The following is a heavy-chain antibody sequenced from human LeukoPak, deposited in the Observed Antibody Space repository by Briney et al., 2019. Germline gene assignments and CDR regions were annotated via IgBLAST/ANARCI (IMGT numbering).Heavy chain of an antibody. CDR3: ARRRSGYLDL. V-gene: IGHV5-51*01. J-gene: IGHJ2*01. D-gene: IGHD3-16*02. CDR2: IYPGDSDT. Sequence: GESLKISCKVSGYTFSSYYIAGVRQMPGKALEWMGIIYPGDSDTRYSPSFQGQVTISADKSISTAYLQWSSLKASDTAMYYCARRRSGYLDLWGRGTLVTVSS. CDR1: GYTFSSYY.